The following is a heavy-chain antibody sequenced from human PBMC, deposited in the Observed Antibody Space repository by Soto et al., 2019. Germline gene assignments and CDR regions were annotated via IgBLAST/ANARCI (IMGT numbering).Heavy chain of an antibody. CDR1: GYTFTSYD. V-gene: IGHV1-8*01. CDR3: AITHCSSTSCYWPLDY. CDR2: MNPNSGNT. D-gene: IGHD2-2*01. Sequence: QVQLVQSGAEVKKPGASVKVSCKASGYTFTSYDINWVRQATGPGIEWMGWMNPNSGNTGYAQKFQGRRTMTRNTSISTAYMELSSLRSEDTAVYYCAITHCSSTSCYWPLDYWGQGTLVTVSS. J-gene: IGHJ4*02.